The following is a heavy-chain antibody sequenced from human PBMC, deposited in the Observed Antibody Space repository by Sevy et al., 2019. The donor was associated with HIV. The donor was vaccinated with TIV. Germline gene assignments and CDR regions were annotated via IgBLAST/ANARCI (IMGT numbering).Heavy chain of an antibody. CDR2: INSDGSST. CDR3: ARAIGDILTGYYNSHYFDY. J-gene: IGHJ4*02. Sequence: GGSLRLSCAASGFTFSSYWMHWVRQAPGKGLVWVSRINSDGSSTSYADSVKGRFTISRDNAKNTLYLQMNSLRAEDTAVYYCARAIGDILTGYYNSHYFDYWGQGTLVTVSP. V-gene: IGHV3-74*01. CDR1: GFTFSSYW. D-gene: IGHD3-9*01.